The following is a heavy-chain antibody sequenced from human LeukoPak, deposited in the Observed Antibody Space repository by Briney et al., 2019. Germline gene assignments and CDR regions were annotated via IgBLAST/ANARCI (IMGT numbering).Heavy chain of an antibody. CDR2: IYYSGST. D-gene: IGHD3-22*01. J-gene: IGHJ3*02. CDR1: GGSISSYY. V-gene: IGHV4-59*01. Sequence: PSETLSLTCTVSGGSISSYYWSWIRQPPGKGLEWIGYIYYSGSTNYNPSLKSRVTISVDTSKNQFSLKLSSVTAADTAVYYCARWSSGYYDAFDIWGQGTMVTVSS. CDR3: ARWSSGYYDAFDI.